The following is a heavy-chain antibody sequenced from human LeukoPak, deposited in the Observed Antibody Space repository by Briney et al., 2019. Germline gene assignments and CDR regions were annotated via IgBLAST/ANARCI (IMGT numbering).Heavy chain of an antibody. Sequence: GASLRLSCAASGFIFSNYAMYWVRQAPGKGLERVSAISGRGDNTYYADSVKGRFTLSRDSSKNTLYLQMNSLRADDTAVYYCAKWGDYDVLTGYYVSDFWGQGTLVTVSS. V-gene: IGHV3-23*01. J-gene: IGHJ4*02. CDR2: ISGRGDNT. CDR1: GFIFSNYA. D-gene: IGHD3-9*01. CDR3: AKWGDYDVLTGYYVSDF.